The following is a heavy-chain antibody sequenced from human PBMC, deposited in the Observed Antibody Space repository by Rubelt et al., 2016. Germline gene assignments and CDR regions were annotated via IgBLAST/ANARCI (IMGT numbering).Heavy chain of an antibody. D-gene: IGHD3-16*01. Sequence: QVQLVQSGAEVKNPGASVTVSCATSGYTFTTYYIHWVRQAPGQGLDWMGTINPSGGSTSSAQKFQGIGTMPTERSTGTVDMARSSRRSEDTAVYYCARDWGGCRYYFDFSGQGTLVTVAT. CDR2: INPSGGST. CDR3: ARDWGGCRYYFDF. J-gene: IGHJ4*02. V-gene: IGHV1-46*01. CDR1: GYTFTTYY.